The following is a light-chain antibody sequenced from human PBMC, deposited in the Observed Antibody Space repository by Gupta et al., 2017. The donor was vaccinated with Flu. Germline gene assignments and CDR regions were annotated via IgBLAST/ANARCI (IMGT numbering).Light chain of an antibody. CDR1: QDISNY. CDR2: DAS. CDR3: QKYDTSPRVWT. J-gene: IGKJ1*01. Sequence: DIQLTQSPSSLSASVGDRVTITCQARQDISNYLNWYQQKPGKAPKLLIYDASNLETGVPSRFSGSGSGTDFTFTISSLQPEDIATDYWQKYDTSPRVWTFGPGTKVEIK. V-gene: IGKV1-33*01.